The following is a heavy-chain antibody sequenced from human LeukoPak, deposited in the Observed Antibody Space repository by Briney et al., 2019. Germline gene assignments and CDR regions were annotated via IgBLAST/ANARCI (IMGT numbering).Heavy chain of an antibody. J-gene: IGHJ4*02. CDR3: ARVTQLGYCSGGSCYCFDY. V-gene: IGHV4-30-4*01. CDR1: GGSISSGDYY. CDR2: IYYSGST. D-gene: IGHD2-15*01. Sequence: KSSETLSLTCTVSGGSISSGDYYWSWIRQPPGKGLEWIGYIYYSGSTYYNPSLKSRVTISVDTSKNQFSLKLSSVTAADTAVYYCARVTQLGYCSGGSCYCFDYWGQGTLVTVSS.